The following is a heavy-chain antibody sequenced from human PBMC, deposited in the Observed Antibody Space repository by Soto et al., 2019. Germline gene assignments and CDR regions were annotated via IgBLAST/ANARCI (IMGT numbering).Heavy chain of an antibody. CDR3: ARSSGYDILTGYSTFDS. CDR2: INPSGGST. CDR1: GYTFTSYY. V-gene: IGHV1-46*01. D-gene: IGHD3-9*01. Sequence: ASVKVSCKASGYTFTSYYMHWVRQAPGQGLEWMGIINPSGGSTSYAQKFQGRVTMTRDTSTSTVYMELSSLRSEDTAVYYCARSSGYDILTGYSTFDSWGQGTLVTVSS. J-gene: IGHJ4*02.